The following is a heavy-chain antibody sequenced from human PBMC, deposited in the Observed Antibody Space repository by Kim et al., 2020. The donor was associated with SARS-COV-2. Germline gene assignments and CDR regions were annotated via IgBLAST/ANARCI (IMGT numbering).Heavy chain of an antibody. CDR1: GFTFSSYT. D-gene: IGHD4-17*01. J-gene: IGHJ4*02. V-gene: IGHV3-23*01. CDR3: AKDRIKGDGDWDFDY. Sequence: GGSLRLSCAASGFTFSSYTMSWVRQAPGKGLEWVSGIYYSGSTFYADSVRGRFTISRDNSKNTLNLQMNSLRVEDTAVYYCAKDRIKGDGDWDFDYWGQGTLVTVSS. CDR2: IYYSGST.